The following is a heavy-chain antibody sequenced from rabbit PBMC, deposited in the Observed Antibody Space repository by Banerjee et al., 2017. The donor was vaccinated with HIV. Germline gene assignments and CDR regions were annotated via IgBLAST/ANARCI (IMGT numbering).Heavy chain of an antibody. J-gene: IGHJ4*01. CDR1: GIDFISYYY. V-gene: IGHV1S43*01. CDR3: ARGTSSSGYYVSCYFNL. Sequence: QQQLEESGGGLVKPGGTLTLTCKASGIDFISYYYMCWVRQAPGKGLEWIACIYAGSSGSTWYASWVNGRFTISRSTSLNTVDLKMTSLTAADTATYFCARGTSSSGYYVSCYFNLWGPGTLVTVS. D-gene: IGHD1-1*01. CDR2: IYAGSSGST.